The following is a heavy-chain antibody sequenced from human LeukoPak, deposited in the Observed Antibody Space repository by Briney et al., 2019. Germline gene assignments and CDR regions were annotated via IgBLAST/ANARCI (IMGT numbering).Heavy chain of an antibody. CDR3: AKALITIFGVAAYYFDY. V-gene: IGHV3-23*01. Sequence: GSLRLSCAASGFTFSSYAMMWLRQAPGKGLEWVSAISGAGGTTLYADSVKGRFTISRDNSKNTLCLQMSSLRAEDTAVYYCAKALITIFGVAAYYFDYWGQGTLVTVSS. CDR2: ISGAGGTT. J-gene: IGHJ4*02. CDR1: GFTFSSYA. D-gene: IGHD3-3*01.